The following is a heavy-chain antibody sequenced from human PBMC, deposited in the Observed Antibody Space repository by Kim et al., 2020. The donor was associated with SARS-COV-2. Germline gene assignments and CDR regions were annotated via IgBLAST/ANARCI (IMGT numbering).Heavy chain of an antibody. J-gene: IGHJ6*03. CDR3: ARSRAEYYYYYMDV. CDR1: GFTFSSYW. Sequence: GGSLRLSCAASGFTFSSYWMSWVRQAPGKGLEWVANINQDGSEKYYVDSVKGRFTISRDNAKNSLYLQMNSLRAEDTAVYYCARSRAEYYYYYMDVWGKGTTVTVSS. CDR2: INQDGSEK. V-gene: IGHV3-7*01. D-gene: IGHD3-10*01.